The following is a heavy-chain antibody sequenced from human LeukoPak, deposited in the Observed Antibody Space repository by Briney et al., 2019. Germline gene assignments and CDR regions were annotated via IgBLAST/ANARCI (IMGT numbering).Heavy chain of an antibody. CDR1: GGSFSGYY. J-gene: IGHJ4*02. D-gene: IGHD6-6*01. V-gene: IGHV4-34*01. CDR3: ARASSSPFDY. CDR2: INHSGST. Sequence: PSETLSLTCAVYGGSFSGYYWSWIRQPPGKGLEWIGEINHSGSTNYNPSLKSRVTISVDTSKNQFSLKLSSVTAADTAVYYCARASSSPFDYWGQGTLVTVSS.